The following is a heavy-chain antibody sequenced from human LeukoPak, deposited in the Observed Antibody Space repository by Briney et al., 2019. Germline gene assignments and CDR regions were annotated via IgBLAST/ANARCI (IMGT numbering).Heavy chain of an antibody. CDR3: ARGGIPAAQR. J-gene: IGHJ4*02. D-gene: IGHD6-13*01. V-gene: IGHV3-48*03. CDR2: TSSSGSTI. CDR1: GFTLSSVE. Sequence: GGSLRLSCVASGFTLSSVEMNWARHPPGKGLEWVSHTSSSGSTIYYADSVKGRFTISRDNAKNTLYLQMHSLRAEDTAVYYCARGGIPAAQRWGQGTLVTVSS.